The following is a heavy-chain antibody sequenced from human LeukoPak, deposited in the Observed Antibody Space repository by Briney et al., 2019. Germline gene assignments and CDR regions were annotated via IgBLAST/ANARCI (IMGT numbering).Heavy chain of an antibody. CDR2: MDPNSGNT. CDR1: GYTFTSYD. J-gene: IGHJ6*02. CDR3: ARFSRYCSSTSCYLYGMDV. Sequence: ASVTVSCKASGYTFTSYDINWERQATGQGLEWMGWMDPNSGNTGYAQKFQGRVTMTRTTSRSTAYMELSSLRSEDTALYYCARFSRYCSSTSCYLYGMDVWGQGTTVTVSS. D-gene: IGHD2-2*01. V-gene: IGHV1-8*01.